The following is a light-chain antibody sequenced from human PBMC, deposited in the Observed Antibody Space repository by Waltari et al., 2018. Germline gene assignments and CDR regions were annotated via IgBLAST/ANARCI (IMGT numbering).Light chain of an antibody. CDR1: QSVLYNSIHKTY. CDR3: QQYYTIPPT. Sequence: DIVMTQSPDSLAVSLGERATINCKSSQSVLYNSIHKTYVAWYQHKPGQSPKLLIYWASTRDSGVPDRFSGSGSGTDFTLTISSLQAEDVAVYYRQQYYTIPPTFGQGTKVEIK. CDR2: WAS. J-gene: IGKJ1*01. V-gene: IGKV4-1*01.